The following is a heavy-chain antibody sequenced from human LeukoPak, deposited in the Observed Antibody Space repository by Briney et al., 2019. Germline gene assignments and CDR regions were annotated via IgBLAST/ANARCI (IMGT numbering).Heavy chain of an antibody. CDR3: ARDKGDYDTSGSLYVF. V-gene: IGHV3-7*03. CDR2: IKQDGGEI. CDR1: GFTFSRYW. D-gene: IGHD3-22*01. Sequence: GGSLRLSCAASGFTFSRYWMSWVRQVPRKGLEWVANIKQDGGEIYYVDSVKGRFTISRDNAKSSLYLQMNSLRAGDTAVYYCARDKGDYDTSGSLYVFGGQGTLVTVSS. J-gene: IGHJ4*02.